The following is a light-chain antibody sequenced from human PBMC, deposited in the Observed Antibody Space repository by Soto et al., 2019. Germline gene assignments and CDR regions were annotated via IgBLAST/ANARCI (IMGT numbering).Light chain of an antibody. CDR1: SSNIGSNT. J-gene: IGLJ2*01. CDR3: AAWDDSLKGV. CDR2: SNN. Sequence: QSVLTQPPSASGTPGQRVTISCSGSSSNIGSNTANWYQQLPGTAPKLLIYSNNQRPSGVPDRFSGSKSGTSASLAISGLQSEDEADYYCAAWDDSLKGVFGGGTKLTVL. V-gene: IGLV1-44*01.